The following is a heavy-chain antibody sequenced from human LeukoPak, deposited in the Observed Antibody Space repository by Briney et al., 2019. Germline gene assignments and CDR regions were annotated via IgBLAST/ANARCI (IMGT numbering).Heavy chain of an antibody. CDR1: GYTFTSYY. CDR3: ATGSAVAAHDRYYFDY. CDR2: INPSGGST. Sequence: ASVKVSCKASGYTFTSYYMHRVRQAPGQGLEWMGIINPSGGSTSYAQKFQGRVTMTRDTSTSTVYMELSSLRSEDTAVYYCATGSAVAAHDRYYFDYWGQGTLVTVSS. J-gene: IGHJ4*02. D-gene: IGHD6-19*01. V-gene: IGHV1-46*01.